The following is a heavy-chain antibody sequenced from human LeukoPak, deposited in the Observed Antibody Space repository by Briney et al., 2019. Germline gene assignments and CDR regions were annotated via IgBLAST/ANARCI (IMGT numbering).Heavy chain of an antibody. Sequence: GGSLRLSCAPSGFTFSRHGMHWVRQAPGKGLEWVAIISNDGSRKYYAHSEEGRFTISRDNSKNTLYLQMDSLRAEDTAVYYCARDRAWNYFDYWGQGTLVTVSS. D-gene: IGHD3-3*01. V-gene: IGHV3-30*03. CDR1: GFTFSRHG. J-gene: IGHJ4*02. CDR3: ARDRAWNYFDY. CDR2: ISNDGSRK.